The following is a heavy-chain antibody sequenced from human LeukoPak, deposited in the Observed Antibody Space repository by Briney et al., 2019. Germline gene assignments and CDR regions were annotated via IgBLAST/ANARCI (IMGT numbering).Heavy chain of an antibody. V-gene: IGHV4-34*01. D-gene: IGHD5-18*01. CDR2: INHSGST. J-gene: IGHJ4*02. Sequence: SETLSLTCAVYGGSFSGYYWSWIRQPPGKGLEWIGEINHSGSTNYNPSLKSRVTISVDTSKNQFSLKLSSVTAADTAVYYCARHGGGKDTAMVYFDYWGQGTLVTVSS. CDR3: ARHGGGKDTAMVYFDY. CDR1: GGSFSGYY.